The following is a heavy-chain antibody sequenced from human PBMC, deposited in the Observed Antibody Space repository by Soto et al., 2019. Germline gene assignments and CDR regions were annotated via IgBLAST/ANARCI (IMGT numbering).Heavy chain of an antibody. Sequence: SLRLSCAASGFSFSSYWMHWVRQVPGRGLVWVSGINSDGTATKYADSVKGRFAISRDNANNTLHLQMSSLRAEDTAVYYCARGSGFQAGVHGYWGQGTLVSVSS. CDR1: GFSFSSYW. CDR2: INSDGTAT. CDR3: ARGSGFQAGVHGY. D-gene: IGHD6-25*01. V-gene: IGHV3-74*03. J-gene: IGHJ4*02.